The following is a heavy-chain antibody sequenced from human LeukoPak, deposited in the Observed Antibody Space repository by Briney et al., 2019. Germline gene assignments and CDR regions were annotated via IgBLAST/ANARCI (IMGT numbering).Heavy chain of an antibody. D-gene: IGHD4-17*01. CDR2: IKQDGSEK. V-gene: IGHV3-7*01. J-gene: IGHJ4*02. CDR1: GLTSGYW. Sequence: GSLRLSCAASGLTSGYWMSWVRQAPGKGLEWVANIKQDGSEKYYVDSVKGRFIISRDNTRNSLYLEVNGLRVEDTAVYYCARLGTTVTTFYDWGQGALVTVSS. CDR3: ARLGTTVTTFYD.